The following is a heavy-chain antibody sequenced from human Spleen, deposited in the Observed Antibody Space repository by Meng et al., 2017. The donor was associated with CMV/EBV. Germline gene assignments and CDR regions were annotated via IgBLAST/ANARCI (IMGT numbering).Heavy chain of an antibody. CDR3: ARENHQYYYDSSGYYYFDY. CDR2: INHSENT. CDR1: GGSFSGYY. J-gene: IGHJ4*02. D-gene: IGHD3-22*01. V-gene: IGHV4-34*01. Sequence: SETLSLTCAVYGGSFSGYYWSWIRQPPGKGLEWIGEINHSENTNYNPSLKSRVTISVDTSKNQFSLKLSSVTAADTAVYYCARENHQYYYDSSGYYYFDYWGQGTLVTVSS.